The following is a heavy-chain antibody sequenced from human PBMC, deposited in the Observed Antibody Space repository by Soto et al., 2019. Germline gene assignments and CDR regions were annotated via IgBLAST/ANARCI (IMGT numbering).Heavy chain of an antibody. V-gene: IGHV4-31*03. D-gene: IGHD3-16*01. Sequence: SETLSLTCTVSGGSISSGGYYWSWIRQHPGKGLEWIGYIYYSGSTYYNPSLKSRVTISVDMSKNQFSLKLSSVTAADTAVYYCARFGGPALSHNWFDSWGQGTLVTVSS. CDR3: ARFGGPALSHNWFDS. CDR2: IYYSGST. J-gene: IGHJ5*01. CDR1: GGSISSGGYY.